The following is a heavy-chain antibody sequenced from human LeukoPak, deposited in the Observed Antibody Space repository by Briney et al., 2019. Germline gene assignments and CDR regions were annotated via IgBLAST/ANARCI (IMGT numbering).Heavy chain of an antibody. D-gene: IGHD3-10*01. CDR2: IYSGGST. Sequence: GGSLRLSCAASGFTVSSNHMSWVRQAPGKGLGWVSVIYSGGSTYYADSVKGRFTISRDNSKNTLYLQMNSLRAEDTAVYYCARGYGSGSLFLDYWGQGTLVTVSS. J-gene: IGHJ4*02. CDR1: GFTVSSNH. CDR3: ARGYGSGSLFLDY. V-gene: IGHV3-53*01.